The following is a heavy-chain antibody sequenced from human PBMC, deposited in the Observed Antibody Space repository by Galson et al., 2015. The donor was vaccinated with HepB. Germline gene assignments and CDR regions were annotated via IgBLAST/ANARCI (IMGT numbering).Heavy chain of an antibody. CDR2: ISGSGGST. CDR1: GFTFSSYA. J-gene: IGHJ6*02. D-gene: IGHD2-2*01. Sequence: SLRLSCAASGFTFSSYAMSWVRQAPGKGLEWVSAISGSGGSTYYADSVKGRFTISRDNSKNTLYLQMNSLRAEDTAVYYCAEKGQDIVVVPAAGGMDVWGQGTTVTVSS. V-gene: IGHV3-23*01. CDR3: AEKGQDIVVVPAAGGMDV.